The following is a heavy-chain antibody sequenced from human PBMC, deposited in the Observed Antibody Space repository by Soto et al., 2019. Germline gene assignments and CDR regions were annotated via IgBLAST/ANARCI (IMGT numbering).Heavy chain of an antibody. D-gene: IGHD5-12*01. V-gene: IGHV3-23*01. CDR1: RFMFSRYA. CDR3: VKEWTPRRAFDS. CDR2: ISGSGGST. J-gene: IGHJ4*02. Sequence: EVQLLESGGGLVQPGGSLRLSCAASRFMFSRYAMNWVRQAPGKGLEWVSGISGSGGSTWYADSVKGRFTISRDNSKNMVYLQMNSLRVEDTAQYFCVKEWTPRRAFDSWGQGTQVTVSS.